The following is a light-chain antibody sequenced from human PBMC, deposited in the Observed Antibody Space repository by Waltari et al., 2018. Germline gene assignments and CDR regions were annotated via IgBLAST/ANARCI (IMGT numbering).Light chain of an antibody. J-gene: IGLJ3*02. Sequence: QSALTQPASVSGSPGPSITISCTGTSRDVGAFNYVSWYQQHPGKAPKLIIYDVTNRPSGVSSRFSASKFGNMASLTISGLQADDEADYYCSSYSSSSALRVFGGGTKLTVL. CDR3: SSYSSSSALRV. V-gene: IGLV2-14*03. CDR2: DVT. CDR1: SRDVGAFNY.